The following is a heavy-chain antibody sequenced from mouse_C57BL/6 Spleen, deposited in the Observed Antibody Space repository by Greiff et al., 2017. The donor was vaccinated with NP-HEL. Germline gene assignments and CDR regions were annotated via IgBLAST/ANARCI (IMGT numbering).Heavy chain of an antibody. CDR1: GYTFTSYW. D-gene: IGHD2-4*01. CDR3: ARLYDYDGYWYFDV. J-gene: IGHJ1*03. V-gene: IGHV1-55*01. Sequence: VQLQQPGAELVKPGASVKMSCKASGYTFTSYWITWVKQRPGQGLEWIGDIYPGSGSTNYNEKFKSKATLTVDTSSSTAYMQLSSLTSEDSAVYYCARLYDYDGYWYFDVWGTGTTVTVSS. CDR2: IYPGSGST.